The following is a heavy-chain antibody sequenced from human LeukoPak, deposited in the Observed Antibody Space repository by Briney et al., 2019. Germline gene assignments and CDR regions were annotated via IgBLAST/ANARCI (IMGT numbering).Heavy chain of an antibody. D-gene: IGHD2-2*01. V-gene: IGHV3-74*01. J-gene: IGHJ6*03. CDR1: GFTFSSHW. CDR2: ISYADSTT. Sequence: PGGSLRLSCAASGFTFSSHWMHWVRQAPGKGLVWVSRISYADSTTTYADSVKGRFTISRDNSKNTPYLQMNSLRAEDTAVYYCAKAGGYCSSTSCPPYYYYMDVWGTGTTVTVSS. CDR3: AKAGGYCSSTSCPPYYYYMDV.